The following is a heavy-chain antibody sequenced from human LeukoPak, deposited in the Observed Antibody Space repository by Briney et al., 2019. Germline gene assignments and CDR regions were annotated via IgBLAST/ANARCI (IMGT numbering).Heavy chain of an antibody. CDR1: GESFSGYY. J-gene: IGHJ4*02. CDR3: ARDEQQYFDY. Sequence: SETLSLTCAVHGESFSGYYWSWIRQPPGKGLEWIGEINDRGRTNYNPSLKSRVTISVDTSKNQFSLKLSSVTAADTAVYYCARDEQQYFDYWGQGTLVTVSS. CDR2: INDRGRT. D-gene: IGHD6-13*01. V-gene: IGHV4-34*01.